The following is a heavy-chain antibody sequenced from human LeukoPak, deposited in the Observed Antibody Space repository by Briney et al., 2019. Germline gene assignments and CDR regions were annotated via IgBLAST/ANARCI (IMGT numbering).Heavy chain of an antibody. CDR2: IIPIFGTA. D-gene: IGHD3-10*01. V-gene: IGHV1-69*13. CDR1: GGTFSSYA. J-gene: IGHJ3*02. Sequence: SVKVSCKASGGTFSSYAISWVRQAPGQGLGWMGGIIPIFGTANYAQKFQGRVTITADESTSTAYMELSSLRSEDTAVYYCARAPPYYYGSGSYYIGAFDIWGQGTMVTVSS. CDR3: ARAPPYYYGSGSYYIGAFDI.